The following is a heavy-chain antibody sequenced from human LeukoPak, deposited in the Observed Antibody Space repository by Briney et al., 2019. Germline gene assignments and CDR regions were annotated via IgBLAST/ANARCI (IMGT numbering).Heavy chain of an antibody. J-gene: IGHJ4*02. CDR3: ARVTYDFWSGAYYFDY. CDR2: IIPILGIA. Sequence: SVKVSCKASGGTFSSYAISWVRQAPGQGLEWMGRIIPILGIANYAQKFQGRVTITADKSTSTAYMELSSLRSEDTAVYYCARVTYDFWSGAYYFDYWGQGTLVTVSS. CDR1: GGTFSSYA. V-gene: IGHV1-69*04. D-gene: IGHD3-3*01.